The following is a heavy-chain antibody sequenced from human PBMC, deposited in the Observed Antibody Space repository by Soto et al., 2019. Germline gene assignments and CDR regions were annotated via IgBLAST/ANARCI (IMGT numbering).Heavy chain of an antibody. J-gene: IGHJ4*02. V-gene: IGHV3-53*01. CDR3: ARGFPWIGL. CDR2: IYSDGRT. D-gene: IGHD5-12*01. Sequence: EVQLVESGGGLIQPGGSLRLSYAASGFTVSTTYMSWVRQAPGKGLEFVSVIYSDGRTYYADSVKGRFTISRDNSKDTLSLQMDSLRAEDTAVYHCARGFPWIGLWGQGTLVTVSS. CDR1: GFTVSTTY.